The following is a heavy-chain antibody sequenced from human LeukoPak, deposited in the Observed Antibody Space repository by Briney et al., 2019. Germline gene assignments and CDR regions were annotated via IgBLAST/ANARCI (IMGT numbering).Heavy chain of an antibody. CDR2: ISASSNFI. CDR1: GFTFSTHS. D-gene: IGHD2-2*01. Sequence: GGSLRLSCAASGFTFSTHSMYWVRQAPGKGLGWVSSISASSNFIHYAESVRGRFTISRDNAKNSLYLQMNSLGAQDTAVYYCARPATGYCSSAGCHWDSWGQGTLVTVSS. CDR3: ARPATGYCSSAGCHWDS. V-gene: IGHV3-21*01. J-gene: IGHJ4*02.